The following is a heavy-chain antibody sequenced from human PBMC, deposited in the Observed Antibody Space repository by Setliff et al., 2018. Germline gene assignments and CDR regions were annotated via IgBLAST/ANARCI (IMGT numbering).Heavy chain of an antibody. CDR1: GYPFIEHY. D-gene: IGHD3-16*01. Sequence: GASVKVSCKTSGYPFIEHYIHWVRQAPGQGLEWMGIINPTNGNTVYAQKFQGRLTITRDTSTSTVYMELSSLQSDDTAVYFCAKQGDLAFDYWGQGTQVTVSS. V-gene: IGHV1-46*01. CDR3: AKQGDLAFDY. J-gene: IGHJ4*02. CDR2: INPTNGNT.